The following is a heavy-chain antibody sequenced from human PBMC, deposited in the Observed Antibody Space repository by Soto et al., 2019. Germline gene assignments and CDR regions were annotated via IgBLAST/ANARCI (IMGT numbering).Heavy chain of an antibody. V-gene: IGHV3-48*03. D-gene: IGHD2-15*01. Sequence: PGGSLRLSCAASGFTLSSYEMNWVRQAPGKGLEWGSYISSRGSTIYYADSVKGRFTISRDNAKNSLYLQMNSLRAEDTAVYYCARVKPEASGGSLRFAPWGQGTLVTVSS. J-gene: IGHJ5*02. CDR1: GFTLSSYE. CDR2: ISSRGSTI. CDR3: ARVKPEASGGSLRFAP.